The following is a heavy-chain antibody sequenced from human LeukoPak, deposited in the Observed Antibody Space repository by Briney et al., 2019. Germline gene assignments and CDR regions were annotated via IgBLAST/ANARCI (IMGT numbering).Heavy chain of an antibody. D-gene: IGHD1-7*01. CDR3: ARFGMGTTSFDY. J-gene: IGHJ4*02. V-gene: IGHV3-48*03. CDR2: ISDSVSTI. CDR1: GFTFSSYA. Sequence: GGSLRLSCAASGFTFSSYAMSWVRQVPGKGLEWISYISDSVSTIYYADSVKGRFTISRDNAKNSLFLQMTSLRAEDTAVYYCARFGMGTTSFDYWGQGTLVTVSS.